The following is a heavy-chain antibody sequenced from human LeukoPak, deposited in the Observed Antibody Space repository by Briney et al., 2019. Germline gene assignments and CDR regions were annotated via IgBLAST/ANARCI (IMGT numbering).Heavy chain of an antibody. D-gene: IGHD2-8*01. CDR1: GFTFDDYA. J-gene: IGHJ4*02. Sequence: GGSLRLSCAASGFTFDDYAMHWVRQAPGKGLEWVSGISWNSGSIGYADSVKGRFTISRDNAKNSLYLQMNSLRAEDTALYYCAKDKLGYRANGVCYTAGFFDYWGQGTLVTVSS. CDR3: AKDKLGYRANGVCYTAGFFDY. V-gene: IGHV3-9*01. CDR2: ISWNSGSI.